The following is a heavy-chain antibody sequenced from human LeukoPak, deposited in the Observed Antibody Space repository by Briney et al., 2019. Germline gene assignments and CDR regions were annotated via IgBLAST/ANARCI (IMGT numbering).Heavy chain of an antibody. CDR1: GGSFSGYY. Sequence: PSETLSLTCAVYGGSFSGYYWSWIRQPPGKGLEWIGEINHSGSTNYNPSLKSRVTISVDTSKNQFSLKLSSVTAADTAVYYCARETYYDSSGYQKNFDYWGQGTLVTVSS. D-gene: IGHD3-22*01. CDR3: ARETYYDSSGYQKNFDY. CDR2: INHSGST. V-gene: IGHV4-34*01. J-gene: IGHJ4*02.